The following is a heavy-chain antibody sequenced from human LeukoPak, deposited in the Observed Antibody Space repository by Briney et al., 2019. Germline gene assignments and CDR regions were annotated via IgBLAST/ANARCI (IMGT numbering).Heavy chain of an antibody. J-gene: IGHJ4*02. Sequence: GGSLRLSCAASGFTFSSYWMSWVRQAPGKGLEWVANIKQDGSEKYYVDSVKGRFTISRDNAKSSLYLQMNSLRAEDTAVYYCARALNYYDGRGGGGYWGQGTLVTVSS. D-gene: IGHD3-22*01. CDR3: ARALNYYDGRGGGGY. V-gene: IGHV3-7*01. CDR2: IKQDGSEK. CDR1: GFTFSSYW.